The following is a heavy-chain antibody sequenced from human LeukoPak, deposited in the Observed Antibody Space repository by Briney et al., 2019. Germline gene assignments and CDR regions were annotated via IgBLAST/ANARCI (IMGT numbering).Heavy chain of an antibody. CDR1: GFTFSSYW. J-gene: IGHJ4*02. CDR2: INQDGSEK. V-gene: IGHV3-7*01. CDR3: ATDLVGGDSAFDY. D-gene: IGHD2-21*02. Sequence: GGSLRLSCAASGFTFSSYWMSWVRQAPGKGLEWVANINQDGSEKYYLDSVKGRFTIPRHNAKNSLYLQMNSLRAEDTAVYYCATDLVGGDSAFDYWGQGTLVTVSS.